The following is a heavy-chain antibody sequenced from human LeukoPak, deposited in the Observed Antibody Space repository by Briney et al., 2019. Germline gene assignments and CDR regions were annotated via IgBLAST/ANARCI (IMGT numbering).Heavy chain of an antibody. Sequence: GGSLRLSCAASGFTFSSYSMNWVRQAPGKGLEWVSSISSSSSYIYYADSVKGRFTISRDNAKNSLYLQMNSLRAKDTAVYYCARGTQYSSSFDYWGQGTLVTVSS. V-gene: IGHV3-21*01. J-gene: IGHJ4*02. CDR2: ISSSSSYI. CDR3: ARGTQYSSSFDY. CDR1: GFTFSSYS. D-gene: IGHD6-13*01.